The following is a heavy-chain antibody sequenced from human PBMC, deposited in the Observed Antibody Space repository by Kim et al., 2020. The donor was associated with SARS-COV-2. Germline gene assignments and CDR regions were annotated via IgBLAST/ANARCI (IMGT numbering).Heavy chain of an antibody. CDR3: ARADLGYCSSTSCPAFDY. Sequence: GGSLRLSCAASGFTFSSYSMNWVRQAPGKGLEWVSSISSSSSYIYYADSVKGRFTISRDNAKNSLYLQMNSLRAEDTAVYYCARADLGYCSSTSCPAFDYWGQGTLVTVSS. V-gene: IGHV3-21*01. CDR1: GFTFSSYS. CDR2: ISSSSSYI. D-gene: IGHD2-2*01. J-gene: IGHJ4*02.